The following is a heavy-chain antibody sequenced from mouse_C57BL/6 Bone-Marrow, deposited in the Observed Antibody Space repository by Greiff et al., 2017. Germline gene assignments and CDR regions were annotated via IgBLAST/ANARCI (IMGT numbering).Heavy chain of an antibody. CDR2: ISYDGSN. V-gene: IGHV3-6*01. CDR3: AREGCYYAMDY. CDR1: GYSITSGYY. J-gene: IGHJ4*01. Sequence: VQLKESGPGLVKPSQSLSLTCSVTGYSITSGYYWNWIRQFPGNKLEWMGYISYDGSNNYNPSLKNRISITRDTSKNQFFLKLNSVTTEDTATYYCAREGCYYAMDYWGQGTSVTVSS.